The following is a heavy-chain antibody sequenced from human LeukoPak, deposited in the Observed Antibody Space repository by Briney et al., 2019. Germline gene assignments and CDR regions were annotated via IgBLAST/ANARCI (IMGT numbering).Heavy chain of an antibody. V-gene: IGHV1-2*02. J-gene: IGHJ4*02. Sequence: ASVKVSCKASGYTFTGYYMHWVRQAPGQGLEWMGWINPNSGGTNYAQKFQGRVTMTRDTSSSTAYMELSRLRSDDTAVYYCARDLTERVAAAGTFDYWGQGTLVTVSS. CDR3: ARDLTERVAAAGTFDY. D-gene: IGHD6-13*01. CDR2: INPNSGGT. CDR1: GYTFTGYY.